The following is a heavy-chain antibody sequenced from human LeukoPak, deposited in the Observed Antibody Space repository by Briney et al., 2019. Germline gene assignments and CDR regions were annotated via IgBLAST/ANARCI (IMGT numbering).Heavy chain of an antibody. D-gene: IGHD4-17*01. Sequence: ASVKVSCKVSGYTLTELSMHWVRQAPGKGLEWMGGFDPEDGETIYAQKFQGRVTMTEDTSTDTAYMELSSLRSEDTAVYYCATPMTTPYYYYYGMDVWSQGTTVTVSS. V-gene: IGHV1-24*01. CDR2: FDPEDGET. CDR1: GYTLTELS. J-gene: IGHJ6*02. CDR3: ATPMTTPYYYYYGMDV.